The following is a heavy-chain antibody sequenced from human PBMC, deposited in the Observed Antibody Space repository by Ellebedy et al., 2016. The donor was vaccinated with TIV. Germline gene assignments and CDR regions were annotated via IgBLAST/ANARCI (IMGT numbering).Heavy chain of an antibody. CDR1: ATTFSTYA. Sequence: ASVKVSCKTSATTFSTYAISWVRQTPGQGFDWMGGIIPIFRTSNYARGFQGRVTMTRDTSISTAYMQLSRLRSDDTAVYYCATGYSGSWYYPSTYWGQGTLVTVSS. D-gene: IGHD6-13*01. CDR3: ATGYSGSWYYPSTY. V-gene: IGHV1-69*05. CDR2: IIPIFRTS. J-gene: IGHJ4*02.